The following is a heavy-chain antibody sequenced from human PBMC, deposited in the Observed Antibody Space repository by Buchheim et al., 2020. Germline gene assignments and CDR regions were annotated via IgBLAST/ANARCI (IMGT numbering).Heavy chain of an antibody. CDR2: IKQDGSEK. D-gene: IGHD3-22*01. CDR1: GFTFSSYW. Sequence: EVQLVESGGGLVQPGGSLRLSCAASGFTFSSYWMSWVRQAPGKGLEWVANIKQDGSEKYYVDSVKGRSTISRDNAKNSLYLQMKSLRAEDTAVYYCARGRPTSPSGYPYYFDYWGQGTL. CDR3: ARGRPTSPSGYPYYFDY. V-gene: IGHV3-7*01. J-gene: IGHJ4*02.